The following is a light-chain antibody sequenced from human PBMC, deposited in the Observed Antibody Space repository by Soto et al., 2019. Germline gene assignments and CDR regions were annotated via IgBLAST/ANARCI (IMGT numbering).Light chain of an antibody. V-gene: IGKV3-11*01. CDR3: QQYGGSPRT. J-gene: IGKJ1*01. Sequence: EIVLTQSPATLSLSPGERATLSCRASQSDSSYLAWYQQRPGQAPRLLIYDTSNRATGIPARFSGSGSGTDFTLTISKLEPEDFAVYHCQQYGGSPRTFGQGTKVDIK. CDR2: DTS. CDR1: QSDSSY.